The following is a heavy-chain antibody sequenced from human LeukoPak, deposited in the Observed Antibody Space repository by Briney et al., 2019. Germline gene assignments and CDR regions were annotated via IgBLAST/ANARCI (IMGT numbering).Heavy chain of an antibody. V-gene: IGHV3-48*01. CDR3: ARAKGGYDAFDI. Sequence: GGSLRLSCAASGFTFNTCSMNWVRQAPGKGPEWVSYISSSGNIVHSADSVKGRFTISRDNAKNSLYLQMNSLRAEDTALYYCARAKGGYDAFDIWGQGTMVTVSS. D-gene: IGHD3-22*01. CDR2: ISSSGNIV. CDR1: GFTFNTCS. J-gene: IGHJ3*02.